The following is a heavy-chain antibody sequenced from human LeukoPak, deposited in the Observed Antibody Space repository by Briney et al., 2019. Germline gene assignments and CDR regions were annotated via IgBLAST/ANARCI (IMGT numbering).Heavy chain of an antibody. J-gene: IGHJ6*03. CDR3: ARWTQGYDFWSGYLKGYYYYMDV. CDR2: IYTSWST. CDR1: GGSISSYY. Sequence: SETLSLTCTVSGGSISSYYWSWIRQPAGKGLEWIGRIYTSWSTNYNPSLKSRVTMSVDTSKNQFSLKLSSVTAADTAVYYCARWTQGYDFWSGYLKGYYYYMDVWGKGTTVTVSS. V-gene: IGHV4-4*07. D-gene: IGHD3-3*01.